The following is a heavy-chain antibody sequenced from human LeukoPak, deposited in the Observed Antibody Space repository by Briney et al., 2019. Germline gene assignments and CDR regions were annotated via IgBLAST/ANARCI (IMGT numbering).Heavy chain of an antibody. CDR1: GFTFSNYG. D-gene: IGHD3-10*01. CDR3: ARPGLSYYYGSGTYYYDY. CDR2: ISYDGSNK. V-gene: IGHV3-30*03. J-gene: IGHJ4*02. Sequence: AGGSLRLSCAASGFTFSNYGMHWVRQAPGKGLEWVAVISYDGSNKYYADSVKGRFTISRGNSKNALYLQMNSLRAEDTAVYYCARPGLSYYYGSGTYYYDYWGQGTLVTVSS.